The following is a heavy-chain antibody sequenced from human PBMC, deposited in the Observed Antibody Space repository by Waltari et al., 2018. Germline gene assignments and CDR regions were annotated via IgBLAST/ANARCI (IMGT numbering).Heavy chain of an antibody. J-gene: IGHJ4*02. Sequence: ELQLVESGGGLVQPGGSLRLSCAASGFTFSSYWMSWVRQAPGKGVEWVANIKQDGSWKYHVDSVKGRFTISRDNAKNSLYLQMNSLRAEDRAVYYCAREGYCSGGSCYGFDYWGQGTLVTVSS. CDR1: GFTFSSYW. CDR3: AREGYCSGGSCYGFDY. V-gene: IGHV3-7*01. CDR2: IKQDGSWK. D-gene: IGHD2-15*01.